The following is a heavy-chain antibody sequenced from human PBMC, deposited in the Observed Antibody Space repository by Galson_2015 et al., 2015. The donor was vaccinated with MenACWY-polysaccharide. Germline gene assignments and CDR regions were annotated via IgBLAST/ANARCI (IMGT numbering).Heavy chain of an antibody. CDR3: AREGDTYRSGRYGS. CDR2: ISYDGGTK. J-gene: IGHJ4*02. D-gene: IGHD6-13*01. CDR1: GVTFSNYG. V-gene: IGHV3-30*03. Sequence: SLRLSCAASGVTFSNYGMHWVRQAPGKGLEWVAVISYDGGTKYYADSVKGRFTISREKSRNTLSLQMDSLRPEDTAVYFCAREGDTYRSGRYGSWGQGTLVTVSS.